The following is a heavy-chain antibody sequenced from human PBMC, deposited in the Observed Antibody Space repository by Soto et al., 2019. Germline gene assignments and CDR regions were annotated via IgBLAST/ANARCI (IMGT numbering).Heavy chain of an antibody. CDR2: INSGGST. J-gene: IGHJ4*02. CDR1: GFTVSSNY. Sequence: GGSLRLSCAASGFTVSSNYMSWVRHAPGKGLEWVSVINSGGSTYYADSVKGRFTISRDNSKNTLYLQMNSLRAEDTAVYYCARDPPAAADNFFDYWGQGTLVTVSS. D-gene: IGHD6-13*01. V-gene: IGHV3-53*01. CDR3: ARDPPAAADNFFDY.